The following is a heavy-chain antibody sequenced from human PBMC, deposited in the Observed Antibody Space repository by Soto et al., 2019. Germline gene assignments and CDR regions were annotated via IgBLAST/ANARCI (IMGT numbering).Heavy chain of an antibody. CDR1: GFTFSSYA. Sequence: EVQLLESGGGLVQPGGSLRLSCAASGFTFSSYAMSWVRQAPGKGLEWVSAISGSGGSTYYADSVKGRFTISRDNSKNTLYLQMNSLRAEDTAVYYCAKPRRDYYDSSGYLSWFDPWGQGTLVTVSS. V-gene: IGHV3-23*01. CDR2: ISGSGGST. J-gene: IGHJ5*02. CDR3: AKPRRDYYDSSGYLSWFDP. D-gene: IGHD3-22*01.